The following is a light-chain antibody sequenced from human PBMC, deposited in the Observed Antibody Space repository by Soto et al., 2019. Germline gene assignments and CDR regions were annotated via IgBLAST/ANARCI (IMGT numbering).Light chain of an antibody. CDR1: SSNIGTNT. J-gene: IGLJ2*01. Sequence: QSVLTQPPSASGTPGQRVSISCSGGSSNIGTNTVNWYQHLPGTAPKLLIFSNDERPSGVPDRFSGSKSGTSASLAISGLQSDDEADYYCATWDDSLNGEVFGGGTKVTVL. CDR3: ATWDDSLNGEV. V-gene: IGLV1-44*01. CDR2: SND.